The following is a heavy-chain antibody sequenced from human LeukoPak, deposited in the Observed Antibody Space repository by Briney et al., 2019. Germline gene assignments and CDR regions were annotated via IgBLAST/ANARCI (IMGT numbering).Heavy chain of an antibody. CDR3: ARGGGLDV. D-gene: IGHD3-16*01. CDR2: VNWNGGST. V-gene: IGHV3-20*04. J-gene: IGHJ6*02. Sequence: PGGSLRLSCTASGFTFDDSGMSWVRQAPGKGLEWVSSVNWNGGSTGYADSVKGRFTISRDNAKNSLYLQMNSLRAEDTAVYFCARGGGLDVWGQGATVTVSS. CDR1: GFTFDDSG.